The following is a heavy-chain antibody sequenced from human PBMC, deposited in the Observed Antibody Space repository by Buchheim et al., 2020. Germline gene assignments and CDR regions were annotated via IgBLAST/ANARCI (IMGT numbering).Heavy chain of an antibody. CDR2: INPSGGST. J-gene: IGHJ6*02. CDR3: ARGGVEWTGTTFAYGMDV. V-gene: IGHV1-46*01. D-gene: IGHD1-1*01. Sequence: QVQLVQSGAEVKKPGASVKVSCKASGSTFTSYYMHWVRQAPGQGLEWMGIINPSGGSTSYAQKFQGRVTMTRDTSTSTVYMELSSLRSEDTAVYYCARGGVEWTGTTFAYGMDVWGQGTT. CDR1: GSTFTSYY.